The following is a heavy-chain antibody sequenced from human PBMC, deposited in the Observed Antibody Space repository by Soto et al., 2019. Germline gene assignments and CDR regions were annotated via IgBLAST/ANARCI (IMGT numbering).Heavy chain of an antibody. D-gene: IGHD3-16*01. CDR3: AMVDNYVTPTPQDV. CDR2: INAGNGNT. J-gene: IGHJ6*02. Sequence: QVQLVQSGAEEKKPGASVKASCKASGYTFTSYAMHWVRQAPGQRLEWMGWINAGNGNTKYSQKFQGRVTITRDTSASTAYMELSSLRSEDTAVYYCAMVDNYVTPTPQDVWGQGTTVTVSS. V-gene: IGHV1-3*05. CDR1: GYTFTSYA.